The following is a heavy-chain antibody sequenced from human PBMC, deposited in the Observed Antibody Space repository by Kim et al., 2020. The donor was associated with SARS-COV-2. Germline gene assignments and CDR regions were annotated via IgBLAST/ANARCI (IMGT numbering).Heavy chain of an antibody. CDR2: ISSSSSYI. V-gene: IGHV3-21*01. CDR3: ATSMIRGLVPSYYGMDV. J-gene: IGHJ6*02. Sequence: GGSLRLSCAASGFTFTYYSVNWVRQAPGKGLEWVSSISSSSSYIYYADSVKGRFTISRDNAENSLYLQMNSLRAEDTAVYYCATSMIRGLVPSYYGMDVWGQGTTVAVSS. CDR1: GFTFTYYS. D-gene: IGHD3-10*01.